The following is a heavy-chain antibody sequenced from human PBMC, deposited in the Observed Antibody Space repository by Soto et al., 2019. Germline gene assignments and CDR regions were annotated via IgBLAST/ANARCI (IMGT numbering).Heavy chain of an antibody. CDR2: ISYDGSNK. CDR1: GFTFSSYG. D-gene: IGHD1-26*01. CDR3: AKDHSGSYYGGYFDY. V-gene: IGHV3-30*18. Sequence: QVQLVESGGGVVQPGRSLRLSCAASGFTFSSYGMHWVRQAPGKGLERVAVISYDGSNKYYADSVKGRFTISRDNSKNTLYLQMNSLRAEDTAVYYCAKDHSGSYYGGYFDYCGQGTLVTVSS. J-gene: IGHJ4*02.